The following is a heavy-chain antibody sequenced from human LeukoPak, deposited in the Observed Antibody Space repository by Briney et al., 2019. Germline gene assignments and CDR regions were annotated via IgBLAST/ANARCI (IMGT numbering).Heavy chain of an antibody. D-gene: IGHD5-12*01. V-gene: IGHV3-7*01. CDR1: GFTFSSYW. Sequence: PGGALRLSCAASGFTFSSYWMSWVRQAPGKGVEWVANIKQDGSEKNYVDSVKGRFTISRDNAKNSLELQMNSLRDEDTAVYYCARAGGYASSWAYWGQGTLVTVSS. CDR2: IKQDGSEK. CDR3: ARAGGYASSWAY. J-gene: IGHJ4*02.